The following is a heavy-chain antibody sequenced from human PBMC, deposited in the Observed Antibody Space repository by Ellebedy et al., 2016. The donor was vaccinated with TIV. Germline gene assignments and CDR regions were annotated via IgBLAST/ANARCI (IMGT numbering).Heavy chain of an antibody. D-gene: IGHD1-26*01. Sequence: PGGSLRLSCAASGFIISGDWMSWVRQAPGKGLEWVSAITASGSRHYADSVKGRFTISRDDAMSSLFLQMNSLSAEDTAVYYCARSGELDSWGQGTLVTVSS. V-gene: IGHV3-69-1*01. CDR1: GFIISGDW. J-gene: IGHJ4*02. CDR2: ITASGSR. CDR3: ARSGELDS.